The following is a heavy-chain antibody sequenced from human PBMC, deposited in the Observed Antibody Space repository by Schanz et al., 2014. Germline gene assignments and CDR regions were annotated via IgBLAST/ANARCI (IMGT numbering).Heavy chain of an antibody. Sequence: QVQLRESGPGLVKPSGTLSLTCAVSGGSISSSNWWSWVRQPPGKGLEWIGYIYHSGSTYYNPSLKSRVTISVDRSKNQFSLILNSVTAADTAVYYCARSPGDFPGWFDSWGQGTLVTVSS. V-gene: IGHV4-4*02. D-gene: IGHD4-17*01. CDR2: IYHSGST. J-gene: IGHJ5*01. CDR3: ARSPGDFPGWFDS. CDR1: GGSISSSNW.